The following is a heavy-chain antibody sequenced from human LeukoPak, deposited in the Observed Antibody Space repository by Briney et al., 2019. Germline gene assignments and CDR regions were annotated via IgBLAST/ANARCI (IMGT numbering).Heavy chain of an antibody. V-gene: IGHV3-30-3*01. D-gene: IGHD2-15*01. CDR3: ARAPQGYCSGGSCYYYYGMDV. CDR1: GFTFSSYA. CDR2: ISYDGSNK. Sequence: GGSLRLSCAASGFTFSSYAMHWVRQAPGKGLEWVAVISYDGSNKYYTDSVKGRFTISRDNSKNTLYLQMNSLRAEDTAVYYCARAPQGYCSGGSCYYYYGMDVWGQGTTVTVSS. J-gene: IGHJ6*02.